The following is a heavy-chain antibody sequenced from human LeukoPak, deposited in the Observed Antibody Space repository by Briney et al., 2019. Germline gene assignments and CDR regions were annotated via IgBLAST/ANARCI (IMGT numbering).Heavy chain of an antibody. D-gene: IGHD2-2*01. Sequence: GGSLRLSCGASGFSVSSNYMSWVRQAPGKGLEWVSVIFSGGSTYYADSVKGRFTISRDNSKNTLYLQMNSLRAEDTAVYYCARGSSTHGEYYFDYWGQGTLVTVSS. CDR3: ARGSSTHGEYYFDY. CDR2: IFSGGST. CDR1: GFSVSSNY. J-gene: IGHJ4*02. V-gene: IGHV3-53*01.